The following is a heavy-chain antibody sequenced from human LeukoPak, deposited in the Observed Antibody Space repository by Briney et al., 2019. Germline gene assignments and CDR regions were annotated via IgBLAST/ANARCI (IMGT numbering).Heavy chain of an antibody. CDR2: IYSGGST. Sequence: GGSLRLSCAASGFTVSSNYMSWVRQAPGKGLEWVPVIYSGGSTYYADSVKGRFTISRDNSKNTLYLQMNSLRAEDTAVYYCARIYDSSGYYSRSVGYFDYWGQGTLVTVSS. J-gene: IGHJ4*02. CDR1: GFTVSSNY. D-gene: IGHD3-22*01. CDR3: ARIYDSSGYYSRSVGYFDY. V-gene: IGHV3-66*01.